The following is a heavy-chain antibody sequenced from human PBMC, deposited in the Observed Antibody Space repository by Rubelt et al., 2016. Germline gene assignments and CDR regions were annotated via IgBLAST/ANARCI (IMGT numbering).Heavy chain of an antibody. V-gene: IGHV3-21*01. CDR2: ISSSSSYI. CDR3: ARDMRYYDSSGIHY. Sequence: EVQLVESGGGLVKPGGSLRLSCAASGFTFSSYSMNWVRQAPGKGLEWVSSISSSSSYIYYADSVKGRFTTSRDNAKNSLYLQMNSLRAVDTAVYYCARDMRYYDSSGIHYWGQGTLVTVSS. J-gene: IGHJ4*02. CDR1: GFTFSSYS. D-gene: IGHD3-22*01.